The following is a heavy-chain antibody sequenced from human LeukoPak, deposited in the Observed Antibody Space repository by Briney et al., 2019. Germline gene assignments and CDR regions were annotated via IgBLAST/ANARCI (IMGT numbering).Heavy chain of an antibody. CDR2: IKQDGSEK. V-gene: IGHV3-7*03. CDR3: ARQRSSGLSQQVDY. CDR1: GFIFSDYR. Sequence: GGSLRLSCATSGFIFSDYRMSWVRQAPGKGLERVANIKQDGSEKYYVDSVKGRFTISRGNAKNSLSLQMNSLRAEDTAVYFCARQRSSGLSQQVDYWGQGTLVTVSS. J-gene: IGHJ4*02. D-gene: IGHD6-19*01.